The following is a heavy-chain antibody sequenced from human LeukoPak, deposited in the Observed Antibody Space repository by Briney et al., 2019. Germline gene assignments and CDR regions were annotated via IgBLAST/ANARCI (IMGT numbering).Heavy chain of an antibody. CDR1: GASITTYY. D-gene: IGHD5-24*01. CDR2: IYASGST. J-gene: IGHJ5*02. Sequence: SETLSLTCTVSGASITTYYWNWIRQPAGKRPEWIGRIYASGSTNYNPSLKSRVIISMDKSKNQFSLKLSSVTAADTAVYYCARDRSRDGYSRYNWFDPWGQGTLVTVSS. CDR3: ARDRSRDGYSRYNWFDP. V-gene: IGHV4-4*07.